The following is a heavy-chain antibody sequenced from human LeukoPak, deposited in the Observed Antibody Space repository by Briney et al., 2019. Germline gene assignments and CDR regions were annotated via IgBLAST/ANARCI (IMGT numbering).Heavy chain of an antibody. Sequence: SETLSLTCAIYGGSFSGYYWSWIRQPPGKGLEWIGEINHSGSTNYNPSLKSRVTISVDTSKNQFSLKLSSVTAADTAVYYCARDSPYDSSGFYFDYWGQGTLVTVSS. CDR1: GGSFSGYY. D-gene: IGHD3-22*01. J-gene: IGHJ4*02. V-gene: IGHV4-34*01. CDR2: INHSGST. CDR3: ARDSPYDSSGFYFDY.